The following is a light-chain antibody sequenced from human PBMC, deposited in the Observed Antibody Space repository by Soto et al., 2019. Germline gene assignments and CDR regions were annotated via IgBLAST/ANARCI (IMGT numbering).Light chain of an antibody. CDR3: SSYTTSSTVV. CDR2: DVS. CDR1: SSDVGGYNY. Sequence: QAVVTQPASVSGSLGQSITISCTGTSSDVGGYNYVSWYQQHPGKAPKLMIYDVSNRPSGVSNRFSGSKSGNTASLTISGLQAEDEADYSCSSYTTSSTVVFGGGTKLTVL. V-gene: IGLV2-14*01. J-gene: IGLJ2*01.